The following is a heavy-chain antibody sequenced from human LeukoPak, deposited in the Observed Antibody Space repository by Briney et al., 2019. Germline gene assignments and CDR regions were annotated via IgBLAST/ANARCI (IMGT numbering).Heavy chain of an antibody. CDR1: GFSFSSYS. CDR3: ARDVLAATGPF. V-gene: IGHV3-48*01. J-gene: IGHJ4*02. CDR2: ISERSNNI. D-gene: IGHD6-13*01. Sequence: PGGSLRLTCAASGFSFSSYSMNWVRQAPGKGLEWVSFISERSNNIYYADSVKGRFTIPRDNPKNPVYLQMNSLRAEDTAVYYCARDVLAATGPFWGQGTLVTVSS.